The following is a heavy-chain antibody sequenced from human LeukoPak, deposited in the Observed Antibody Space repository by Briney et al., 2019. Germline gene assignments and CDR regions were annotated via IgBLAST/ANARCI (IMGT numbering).Heavy chain of an antibody. D-gene: IGHD3-3*01. CDR1: GFTFSSYA. CDR2: ISYDGGNK. V-gene: IGHV3-30*04. CDR3: ANPKYYDFWSGIPQVGY. J-gene: IGHJ4*02. Sequence: GGSLRLSCAASGFTFSSYAMYWVRQAPGKGLEWVAVISYDGGNKYYADSVKGRFTISRDNSKNTLYLQMNSLRAEDTAVYYCANPKYYDFWSGIPQVGYWGQGTLVTVSS.